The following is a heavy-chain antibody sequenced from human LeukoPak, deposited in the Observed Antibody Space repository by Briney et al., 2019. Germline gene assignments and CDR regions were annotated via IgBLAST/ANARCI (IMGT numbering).Heavy chain of an antibody. V-gene: IGHV4-59*01. CDR2: IYYSGST. CDR3: AAFRDGYNWHLDS. J-gene: IGHJ4*02. Sequence: PSETLSLTCTVSGGSISSYYWSWIRQPPGKGLEWIGYIYYSGSTNYNPSLKSRVTISVDTSKNQFSLKLSSVTAADTAVYYCAAFRDGYNWHLDSWGQGTLVTVFS. CDR1: GGSISSYY. D-gene: IGHD5-24*01.